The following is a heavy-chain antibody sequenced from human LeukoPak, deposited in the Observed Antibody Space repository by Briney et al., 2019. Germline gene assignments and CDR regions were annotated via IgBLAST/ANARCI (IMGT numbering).Heavy chain of an antibody. D-gene: IGHD6-6*01. CDR3: ASSRGDSSSLDY. Sequence: SETLSLTCAVSGGSISSGGYSWSWLRQPPGKGLEWIVYIYHSGSTYYNPSLKSRVTISVDRSKNQFSLKLSSVTAADTAVYYCASSRGDSSSLDYWGQGTLVTVSS. CDR2: IYHSGST. CDR1: GGSISSGGYS. J-gene: IGHJ4*02. V-gene: IGHV4-30-2*01.